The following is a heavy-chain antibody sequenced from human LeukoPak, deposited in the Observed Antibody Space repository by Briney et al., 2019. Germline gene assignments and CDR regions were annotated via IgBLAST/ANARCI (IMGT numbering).Heavy chain of an antibody. CDR3: ARGYSGYDFDYFDY. CDR1: GYTFTSYG. J-gene: IGHJ4*02. D-gene: IGHD5-12*01. Sequence: ASVKVSCKASGYTFTSYGISWVRQAPGQGLEWMGWISAYSGNTNYAQKLQGRVTMTTDTSTSTAYMELRSLRSDDTAVYYCARGYSGYDFDYFDYWGQGTLVTVSS. V-gene: IGHV1-18*01. CDR2: ISAYSGNT.